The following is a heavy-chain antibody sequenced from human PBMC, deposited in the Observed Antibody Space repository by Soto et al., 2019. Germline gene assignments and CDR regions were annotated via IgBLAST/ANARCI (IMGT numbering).Heavy chain of an antibody. CDR3: ARVSLYFDWSHSSPGYYYGMDV. Sequence: QVQLVQSGAEVKKPGSSVKVSCKASGGTFSSYAISWVRQAPGQGLEWMGGIIPIFGTANYAQKFQGRVMITADESTSTAYMELSSLRSEDTAVYYCARVSLYFDWSHSSPGYYYGMDVWGQGTTVTVSS. V-gene: IGHV1-69*01. D-gene: IGHD3-9*01. J-gene: IGHJ6*02. CDR1: GGTFSSYA. CDR2: IIPIFGTA.